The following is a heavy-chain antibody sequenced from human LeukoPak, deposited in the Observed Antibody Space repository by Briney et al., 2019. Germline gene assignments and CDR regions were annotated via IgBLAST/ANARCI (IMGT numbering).Heavy chain of an antibody. D-gene: IGHD3-22*01. V-gene: IGHV2-5*01. CDR1: GFSLSTSGVG. J-gene: IGHJ4*02. CDR2: IYWNDDK. Sequence: SGPTLVKPTQTLTLTCTFSGFSLSTSGVGVGWIRQPPGKALEWLALIYWNDDKRYSPSLKSRLTITKDTSKNQVVLTMTNMDPVDTATYYCAHNSTYYYDSSGYYYVYYFDYWGQGTLVTVSS. CDR3: AHNSTYYYDSSGYYYVYYFDY.